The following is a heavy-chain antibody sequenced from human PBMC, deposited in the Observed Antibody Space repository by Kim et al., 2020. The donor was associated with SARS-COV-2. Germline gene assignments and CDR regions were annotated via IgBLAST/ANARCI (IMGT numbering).Heavy chain of an antibody. CDR3: ARDLIKQRLLNYYGMDV. Sequence: VKGRFTISRDNSKNKLYLQMNSLRAEDTAVYYCARDLIKQRLLNYYGMDVWGQGTTVTVSS. V-gene: IGHV3-30*07. J-gene: IGHJ6*02. D-gene: IGHD6-25*01.